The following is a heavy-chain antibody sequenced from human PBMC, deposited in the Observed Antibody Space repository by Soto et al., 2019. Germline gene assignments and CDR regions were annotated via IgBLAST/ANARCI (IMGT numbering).Heavy chain of an antibody. CDR3: AREREYGAVAGKLDY. CDR1: GGTFSSYA. D-gene: IGHD6-19*01. Sequence: GASVKVSCKASGGTFSSYAISWVRQAPGQGLEWMGGIIPIFGTANYAQKFQGRVTITADESTSTAYMELSSLRSEDTAVYYCAREREYGAVAGKLDYWGQGTLVTVS. J-gene: IGHJ4*02. CDR2: IIPIFGTA. V-gene: IGHV1-69*13.